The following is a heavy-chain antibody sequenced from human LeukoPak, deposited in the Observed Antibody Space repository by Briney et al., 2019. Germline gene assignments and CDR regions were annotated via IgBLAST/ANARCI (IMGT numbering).Heavy chain of an antibody. D-gene: IGHD2-15*01. CDR1: GFTFSSYA. CDR3: ARYCSGGSCYSADSLDY. J-gene: IGHJ4*02. Sequence: PGGSLRLSCAASGFTFSSYAMHWVRQAPGKGLEWVAVISYDGSNKYCADSVKGRFTISRDNSKNTLYLQMNSLRAEDTAVYYCARYCSGGSCYSADSLDYWGQGTLVTVSS. CDR2: ISYDGSNK. V-gene: IGHV3-30-3*01.